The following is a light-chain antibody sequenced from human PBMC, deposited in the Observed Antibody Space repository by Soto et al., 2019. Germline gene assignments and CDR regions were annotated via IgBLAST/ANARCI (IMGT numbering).Light chain of an antibody. V-gene: IGLV2-23*03. CDR2: EGS. CDR1: SSDVGSYNL. J-gene: IGLJ2*01. Sequence: QPVLTQPASVSGSPGQSITISCTGTSSDVGSYNLVSWYQQHPGKAPKLMIYEGSKRPSGVSNRFSGSKSGNTASLTISGLQAEDEADYYCCSYAGSSTFEVFGGGTKLTVL. CDR3: CSYAGSSTFEV.